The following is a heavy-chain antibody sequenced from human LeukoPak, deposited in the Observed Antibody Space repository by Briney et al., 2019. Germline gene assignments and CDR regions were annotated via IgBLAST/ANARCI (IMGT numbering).Heavy chain of an antibody. J-gene: IGHJ4*02. CDR2: IIPIFGTA. D-gene: IGHD5-18*01. CDR3: AREVDTAMTRFDY. Sequence: ASVKVSCKASGYTFTSYGISWVRQAPGQGLEWMGRIIPIFGTANYAQKFQGRVTITTDESTSTAYMELSSLRSEDTAVYYCAREVDTAMTRFDYWGQGTLVTVSS. CDR1: GYTFTSYG. V-gene: IGHV1-69*05.